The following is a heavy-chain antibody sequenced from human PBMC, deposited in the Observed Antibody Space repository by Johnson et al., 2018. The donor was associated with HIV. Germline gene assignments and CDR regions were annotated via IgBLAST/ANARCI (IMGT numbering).Heavy chain of an antibody. Sequence: VQLVESGGGSVQPGRSLRLSCAASGFTFDEYAMHWVRQAPGKGLEWVSGISWNSGSIGYADSVKGRFTISSDNSKNTLYLQMNSLRAEDTAVFYCARAIVVDDDAFDIWGQGTMVTVSS. V-gene: IGHV3-9*01. D-gene: IGHD3-22*01. CDR2: ISWNSGSI. CDR3: ARAIVVDDDAFDI. J-gene: IGHJ3*02. CDR1: GFTFDEYA.